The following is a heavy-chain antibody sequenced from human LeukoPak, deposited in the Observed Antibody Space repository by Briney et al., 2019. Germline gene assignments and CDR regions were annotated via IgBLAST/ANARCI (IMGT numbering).Heavy chain of an antibody. Sequence: NSGGSLRLSCAASGFTFSTYWMSWVRQAPGKGLEWVSSISSSSSYIYYADSVKGRFTISRDNAKNSLYLQMNSLRAEDTAVYYCARDAKPLDLNRKTPCDYWGQGTLVTVSS. CDR2: ISSSSSYI. CDR3: ARDAKPLDLNRKTPCDY. CDR1: GFTFSTYW. V-gene: IGHV3-21*01. J-gene: IGHJ4*02.